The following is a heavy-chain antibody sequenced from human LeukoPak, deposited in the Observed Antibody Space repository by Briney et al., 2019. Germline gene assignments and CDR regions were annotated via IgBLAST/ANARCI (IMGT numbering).Heavy chain of an antibody. D-gene: IGHD2-2*01. CDR2: IYYSGST. CDR1: GGSISSYY. J-gene: IGHJ3*02. Sequence: SETLSLTCTVSGGSISSYYWSWIRQPPGKGLEWIGYIYYSGSTNYNPSLKSRDTISVDTSKNQFSLKLSSVTAADTAVYYCARGFQVVPAAKEHAFDIWGQGTMVTVSS. V-gene: IGHV4-59*01. CDR3: ARGFQVVPAAKEHAFDI.